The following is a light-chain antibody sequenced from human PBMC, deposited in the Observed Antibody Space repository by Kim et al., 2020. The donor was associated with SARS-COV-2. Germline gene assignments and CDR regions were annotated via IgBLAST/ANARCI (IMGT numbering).Light chain of an antibody. V-gene: IGLV1-44*01. CDR2: LDD. J-gene: IGLJ2*01. Sequence: GQSVTISCSGSRANIESNTVNWYPHPPAAAPKLLIYLDDRRPSGVPDRFSASKSGTSASLAISGLRSEDEATYYCSTWDNNLTGQVFGGGTKVTVL. CDR1: RANIESNT. CDR3: STWDNNLTGQV.